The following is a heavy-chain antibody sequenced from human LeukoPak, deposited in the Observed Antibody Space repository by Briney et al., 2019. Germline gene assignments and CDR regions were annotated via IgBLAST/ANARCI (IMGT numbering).Heavy chain of an antibody. J-gene: IGHJ4*02. V-gene: IGHV3-30-3*01. CDR1: GFTFSSYA. CDR2: ISYDGSNK. Sequence: PGGSLRLSCAASGFTFSSYATHWVRQAPGKGLEWVAVISYDGSNKYYADSVKGRFTISRDNSKNTLYLQMNSLRAEDTAVYYCARVITPSGAPTLGFDYWGQGTLVTVSS. CDR3: ARVITPSGAPTLGFDY. D-gene: IGHD5-12*01.